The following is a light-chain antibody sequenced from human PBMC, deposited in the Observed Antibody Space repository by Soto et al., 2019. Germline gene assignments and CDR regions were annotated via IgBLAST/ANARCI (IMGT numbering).Light chain of an antibody. CDR3: QQYDSAPLT. CDR2: AAS. CDR1: LPVSNY. J-gene: IGKJ4*02. V-gene: IGKV1-27*01. Sequence: DIQLTQSPASLSASVGDRVTITCRASLPVSNYLAWYQQKPGKIPTLLIYAASTWEAGIPSRFSGSGSGTDFTLTISRLQPEDVAAYYCQQYDSAPLTFGGGTKVEIK.